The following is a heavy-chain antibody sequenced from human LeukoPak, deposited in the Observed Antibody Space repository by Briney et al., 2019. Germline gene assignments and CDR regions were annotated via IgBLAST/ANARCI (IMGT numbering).Heavy chain of an antibody. J-gene: IGHJ5*02. Sequence: SLSLSFSASGFSFNNYYMSWIRQSPGKGLEWLSYINIGGTNTHYADSVKGRFTISRDNAKKSLYLEMNNLRAEDTAVYYCATDGAGFDTWGQGVLVTVSS. V-gene: IGHV3-11*01. CDR3: ATDGAGFDT. CDR1: GFSFNNYY. CDR2: INIGGTNT.